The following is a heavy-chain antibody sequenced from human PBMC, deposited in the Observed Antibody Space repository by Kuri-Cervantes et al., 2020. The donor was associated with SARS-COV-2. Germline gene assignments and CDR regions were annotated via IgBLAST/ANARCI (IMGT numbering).Heavy chain of an antibody. CDR3: ARGLSRKPFDY. CDR1: GFTFSSYE. J-gene: IGHJ4*02. V-gene: IGHV3-48*03. CDR2: ISSSGSTI. Sequence: GESLKISCAASGFTFSSYEMNWVRQAPGKGLEWVSYISSSGSTIYYADSVKGRFTISRDNAKNSLYLQMNSLRVEDTAVYYCARGLSRKPFDYWGQGTLVTVSS.